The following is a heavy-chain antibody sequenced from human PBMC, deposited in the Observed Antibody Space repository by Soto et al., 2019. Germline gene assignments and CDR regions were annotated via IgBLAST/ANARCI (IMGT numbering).Heavy chain of an antibody. J-gene: IGHJ3*02. D-gene: IGHD1-1*01. CDR2: ISSSGSTI. Sequence: PGGSLRLSCAASGFTFSDYYMSWIRQAPGKGLEWVSYISSSGSTIYYADSVKGRFTISRDNAKNSLYLQMNSLRAEDTAVYYCARDQLFSAAEILHDAFDIWGQGTMVTVSS. CDR3: ARDQLFSAAEILHDAFDI. V-gene: IGHV3-11*01. CDR1: GFTFSDYY.